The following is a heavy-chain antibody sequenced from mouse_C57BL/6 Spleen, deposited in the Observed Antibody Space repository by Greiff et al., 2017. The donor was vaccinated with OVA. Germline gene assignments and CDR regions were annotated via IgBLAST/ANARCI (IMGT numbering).Heavy chain of an antibody. Sequence: EVKLVESGGGLVQPGGSLKLSCAASGFTFSDYYMYWVRQTPEKRLEWVAYISNGGGSTYYPDTVKGRFTISRDNAKNTLYLKMSRLKSEDTAMYYCARHDRDSNSLDYWGQGTTLTVSS. V-gene: IGHV5-12*01. J-gene: IGHJ2*01. CDR3: ARHDRDSNSLDY. D-gene: IGHD2-5*01. CDR2: ISNGGGST. CDR1: GFTFSDYY.